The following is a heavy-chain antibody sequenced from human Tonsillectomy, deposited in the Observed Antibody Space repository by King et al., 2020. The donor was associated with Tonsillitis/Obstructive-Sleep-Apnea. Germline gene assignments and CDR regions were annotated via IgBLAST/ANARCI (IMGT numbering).Heavy chain of an antibody. CDR3: ARGSYDCDAIDI. D-gene: IGHD3-10*01. J-gene: IGHJ3*02. CDR2: IYWDDDK. CDR1: GFSLSTGGVG. Sequence: TLKESGPALVKPTQTLTLTCTFSGFSLSTGGVGVGWIRQPPGKALEWLALIYWDDDKHYSPSLKSRLTITKDTSKHQVVLTMTNMDPVDTATYYCARGSYDCDAIDIWGQGTMVTVSS. V-gene: IGHV2-5*02.